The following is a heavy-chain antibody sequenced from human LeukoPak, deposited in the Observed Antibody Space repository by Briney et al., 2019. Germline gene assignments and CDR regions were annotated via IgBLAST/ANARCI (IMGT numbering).Heavy chain of an antibody. CDR3: ARASGWRYFDWLLGCYYMDV. D-gene: IGHD3-9*01. V-gene: IGHV4-59*01. CDR2: IYYSGST. CDR1: GGSISSYY. J-gene: IGHJ6*03. Sequence: PSETLSLTCTVSGGSISSYYWPPGKGLEWIGYIYYSGSTNYNPSLKSRVTISVDTSKNQFSLKLSSVTAADTAVYYCARASGWRYFDWLLGCYYMDVWGKGTTVTISS.